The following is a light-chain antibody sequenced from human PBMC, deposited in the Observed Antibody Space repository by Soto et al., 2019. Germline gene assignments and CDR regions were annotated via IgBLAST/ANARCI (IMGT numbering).Light chain of an antibody. V-gene: IGKV1-5*01. Sequence: DIQMTQSPSTLSASVGXRVTITCRASQSISSWLAWYQQKPGKAPKLLIYDASSLESGVPLRFSGSGSGTEFTLTVSSLQPDDFATYYCQQYNSYSGTFGQGTKVDIK. J-gene: IGKJ1*01. CDR2: DAS. CDR3: QQYNSYSGT. CDR1: QSISSW.